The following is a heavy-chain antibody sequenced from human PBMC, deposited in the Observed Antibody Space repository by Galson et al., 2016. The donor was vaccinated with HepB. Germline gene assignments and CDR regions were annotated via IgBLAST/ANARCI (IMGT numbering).Heavy chain of an antibody. CDR1: GYTFTSYY. D-gene: IGHD2-15*01. CDR2: INPSGFST. J-gene: IGHJ3*01. Sequence: SVKVSCKASGYTFTSYYMHWVRQAPGQGLEWMGIINPSGFSTNYAQKFQGRITMTRDTSTSTVYLELTSLTSEDTALYYCARTERINDAFGFWGQGTMVTVSS. CDR3: ARTERINDAFGF. V-gene: IGHV1-46*01.